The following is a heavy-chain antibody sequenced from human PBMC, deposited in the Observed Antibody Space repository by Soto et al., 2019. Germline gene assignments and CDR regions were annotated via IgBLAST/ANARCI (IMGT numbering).Heavy chain of an antibody. CDR3: ARVKDYDYIWGSYRYFGFDY. CDR2: IKQDGSEK. V-gene: IGHV3-7*01. Sequence: GGSLRLSCAASGFTFSSYWMSWVRQAPGKGLEWVANIKQDGSEKYYVDSVKGRFTISRDNAKNSLYLQMNSLRAEDTAVYYCARVKDYDYIWGSYRYFGFDYWGQGTLVTVSS. J-gene: IGHJ4*02. D-gene: IGHD3-16*02. CDR1: GFTFSSYW.